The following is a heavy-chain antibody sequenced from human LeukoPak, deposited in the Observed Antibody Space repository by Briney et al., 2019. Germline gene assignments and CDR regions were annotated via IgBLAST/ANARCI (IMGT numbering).Heavy chain of an antibody. CDR3: ARSLAYCGGDCYFDY. D-gene: IGHD2-21*02. J-gene: IGHJ4*02. V-gene: IGHV1-69*01. CDR2: IIPIFGTA. Sequence: GASVKVSCKASGGTFSSYAISWVRQAPGQGLEWMGGIIPIFGTANYAQKFQGRVTITADESTSTAYMELSSLRSEDTAVYYCARSLAYCGGDCYFDYWGQGTLVTVSP. CDR1: GGTFSSYA.